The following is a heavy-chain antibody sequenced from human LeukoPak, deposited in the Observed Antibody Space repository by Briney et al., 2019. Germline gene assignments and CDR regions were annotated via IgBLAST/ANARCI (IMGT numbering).Heavy chain of an antibody. J-gene: IGHJ6*02. CDR1: GFTFDDYA. CDR2: ISWNSGSI. CDR3: AKSGQLWTDYYGMDV. D-gene: IGHD5-18*01. V-gene: IGHV3-9*01. Sequence: GGSLRLSCAASGFTFDDYAMHWVRQAPGQGLEWVSGISWNSGSIGYAESVKGRFTISRDNAKNSLYLQMNSLRAEDTALYYCAKSGQLWTDYYGMDVWGQGTTVTVSS.